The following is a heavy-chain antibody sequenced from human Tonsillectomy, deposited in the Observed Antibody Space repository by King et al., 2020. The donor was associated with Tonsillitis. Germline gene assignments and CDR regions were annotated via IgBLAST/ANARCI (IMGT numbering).Heavy chain of an antibody. V-gene: IGHV3-33*08. J-gene: IGHJ3*01. CDR1: GFTFSTYG. CDR3: ARQDTSGYFYPGAFDF. D-gene: IGHD3-22*01. CDR2: IWYDGSNK. Sequence: QLVQSGGGVVQPGRSLRLSCAASGFTFSTYGMHWVRQAPGKGLEWVAVIWYDGSNKYYADSVKGRFTISRDNSKNTLYLQMNSLRAEDTAVYYCARQDTSGYFYPGAFDFWGQGTMVTVSS.